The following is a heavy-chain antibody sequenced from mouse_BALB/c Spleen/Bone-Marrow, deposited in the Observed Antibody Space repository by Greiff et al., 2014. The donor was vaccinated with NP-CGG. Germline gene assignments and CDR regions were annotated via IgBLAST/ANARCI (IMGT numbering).Heavy chain of an antibody. CDR3: TRDRGDY. V-gene: IGHV5-9-4*01. Sequence: DVQLVESGGGLVKPGGSLKLSCAASGFIFSYYAMSWVRQSPEKRLEWVAEISSGGSYTYYPDTVTGRFTISRDNAKNTLYLGMSSLRSEDTAMYYCTRDRGDYWGQGTSVTVSS. CDR1: GFIFSYYA. CDR2: ISSGGSYT. D-gene: IGHD3-1*01. J-gene: IGHJ4*01.